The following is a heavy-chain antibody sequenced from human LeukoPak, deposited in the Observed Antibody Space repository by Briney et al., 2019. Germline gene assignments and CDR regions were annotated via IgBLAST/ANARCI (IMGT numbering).Heavy chain of an antibody. V-gene: IGHV1-2*02. D-gene: IGHD3-10*01. CDR2: INPNSGGT. J-gene: IGHJ4*02. CDR3: ASGDRVTMLRGGNIGYFDY. Sequence: ASVKVSCRASGYTFSGYYMHWVRQAPGQGLEWMGWINPNSGGTDYAQKFQGRVTMTRDTSISTAYMELSRLRSDDTAVYYCASGDRVTMLRGGNIGYFDYWGQGTLVTVSS. CDR1: GYTFSGYY.